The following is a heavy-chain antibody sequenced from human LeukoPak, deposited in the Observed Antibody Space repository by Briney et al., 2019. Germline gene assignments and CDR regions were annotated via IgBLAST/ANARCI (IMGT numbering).Heavy chain of an antibody. CDR3: ARGIFYSGRNQYIWFDL. J-gene: IGHJ3*01. Sequence: SETLSLTCAVYGGPFRGFFWSWIRQAPGKGLEWIGEISHSGSSNYNPSLKSRITISVDTSKSQFSLRLTSVTAADTAVYYCARGIFYSGRNQYIWFDLWGQGTMVTVST. CDR1: GGPFRGFF. V-gene: IGHV4-34*01. CDR2: ISHSGSS. D-gene: IGHD1-1*01.